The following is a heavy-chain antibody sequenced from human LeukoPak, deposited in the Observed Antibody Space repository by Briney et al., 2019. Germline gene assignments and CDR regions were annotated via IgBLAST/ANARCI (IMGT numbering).Heavy chain of an antibody. CDR2: IYYSGST. D-gene: IGHD3-10*01. Sequence: SETLSLTCTVSGGSISSYYWSWIRQPPGKGLEWIGYIYYSGSTNYNPSLKSQVTISVDTSKNQFSLKLSSVTAADTAVYYCARRLRDDYGSGSYYTRNWFDPWGQGTLVTVSS. CDR3: ARRLRDDYGSGSYYTRNWFDP. CDR1: GGSISSYY. V-gene: IGHV4-59*08. J-gene: IGHJ5*02.